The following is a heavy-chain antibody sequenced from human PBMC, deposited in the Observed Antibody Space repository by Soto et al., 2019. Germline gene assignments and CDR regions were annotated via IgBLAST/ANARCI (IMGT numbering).Heavy chain of an antibody. V-gene: IGHV1-69*13. CDR1: GCTFSSYA. J-gene: IGHJ6*02. CDR3: AGHSSGVPGYYYGMDV. CDR2: IIPIFGTA. D-gene: IGHD3-22*01. Sequence: ASVKVSCKSSGCTFSSYAISCVRQAPGQGLEWMGGIIPIFGTADYAQKFQGRVTITADESTSTAYMELRSLKYEDTAVYYCAGHSSGVPGYYYGMDVWGQGTTVTVSS.